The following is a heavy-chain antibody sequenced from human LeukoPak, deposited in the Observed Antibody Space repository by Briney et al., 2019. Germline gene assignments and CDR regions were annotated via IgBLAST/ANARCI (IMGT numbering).Heavy chain of an antibody. D-gene: IGHD2-2*01. CDR1: GFTFSSYA. Sequence: GGSLRLSCAASGFTFSSYAMHWVRQAPGKGLEWVAVISYDGSNKYYADSVKGRFTISRDNSKNTLYLQMNSLRAEDTAVYYCAKELLSSDMWYCSSTSCNYGMDVWGQGTTVTVSS. J-gene: IGHJ6*02. V-gene: IGHV3-30*04. CDR3: AKELLSSDMWYCSSTSCNYGMDV. CDR2: ISYDGSNK.